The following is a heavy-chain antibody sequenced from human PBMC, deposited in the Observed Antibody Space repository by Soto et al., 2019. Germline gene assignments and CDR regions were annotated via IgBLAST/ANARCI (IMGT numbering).Heavy chain of an antibody. Sequence: SETLSLTCTVSGGSISSYYWSWIRQPPGKGLEWIGYIYYSGSTNYNPSLKSRLTISVDTSKNQFSLKLSSVTAADTAVYYCARLPAAANNWFDPWGQGTLVTVSS. CDR3: ARLPAAANNWFDP. CDR2: IYYSGST. CDR1: GGSISSYY. V-gene: IGHV4-59*08. J-gene: IGHJ5*02. D-gene: IGHD6-13*01.